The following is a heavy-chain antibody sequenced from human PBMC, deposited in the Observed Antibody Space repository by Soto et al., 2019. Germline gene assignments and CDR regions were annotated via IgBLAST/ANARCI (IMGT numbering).Heavy chain of an antibody. J-gene: IGHJ4*02. CDR2: INNGGDNI. V-gene: IGHV3-23*01. CDR3: AKTFLARYCSSSICYDPADYFDY. D-gene: IGHD2-2*01. CDR1: GFTFNNYA. Sequence: GGSLRLSCAASGFTFNNYAMSWVRQAPGKGLEWVSSINNGGDNIYYADSVKGRFTISRDNSKSTLYLQMNSLRAEDTAVYYCAKTFLARYCSSSICYDPADYFDYRGQGTLVTVSS.